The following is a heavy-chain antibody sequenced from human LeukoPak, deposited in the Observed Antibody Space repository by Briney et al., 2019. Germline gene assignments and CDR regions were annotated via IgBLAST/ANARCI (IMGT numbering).Heavy chain of an antibody. J-gene: IGHJ4*02. Sequence: GSLELSCEASGFTFSGHWMHWVRQAPGKGLVWVSRINGDGRSTNYADFVKGRFTISRDNAKNTLYLQMNSLRAEDTAVYYCARGMAGAWGFDYWGQGTLVTVSS. CDR2: INGDGRST. CDR3: ARGMAGAWGFDY. CDR1: GFTFSGHW. V-gene: IGHV3-74*01. D-gene: IGHD1-26*01.